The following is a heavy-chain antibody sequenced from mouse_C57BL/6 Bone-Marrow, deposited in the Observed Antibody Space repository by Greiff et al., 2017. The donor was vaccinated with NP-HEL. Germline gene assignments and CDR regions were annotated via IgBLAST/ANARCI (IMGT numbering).Heavy chain of an antibody. J-gene: IGHJ1*03. D-gene: IGHD2-10*01. CDR3: ARGLPTDV. Sequence: VQLQQPGAELVKPGASVKLSCKASGYTFTSYWMHWVKQRPGQGLEWIGMIHPNSGSTNYNEKFKGKATFTADTSSNTAYMQLSSLTTEDSAIYYCARGLPTDVWGTGTTVTVSS. V-gene: IGHV1-64*01. CDR2: IHPNSGST. CDR1: GYTFTSYW.